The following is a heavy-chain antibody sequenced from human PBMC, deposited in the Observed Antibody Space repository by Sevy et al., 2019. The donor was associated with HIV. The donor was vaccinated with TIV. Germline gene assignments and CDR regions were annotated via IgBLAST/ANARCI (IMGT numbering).Heavy chain of an antibody. J-gene: IGHJ1*01. CDR2: ISGDYGNT. Sequence: ASVKVSCKASGYTFISYGISWVRQAPGQGLEWMGWISGDYGNTISAQQLQGRVTMTTDTSTSTVYMELRSLGSDDTAVYYCARAPSGGQGPGQYFHHWVQGTLVTVSS. D-gene: IGHD1-26*01. V-gene: IGHV1-18*01. CDR1: GYTFISYG. CDR3: ARAPSGGQGPGQYFHH.